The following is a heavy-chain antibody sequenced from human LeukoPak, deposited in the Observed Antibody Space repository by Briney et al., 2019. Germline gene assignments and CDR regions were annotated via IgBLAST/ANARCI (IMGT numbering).Heavy chain of an antibody. CDR1: GASISSGGYY. J-gene: IGHJ4*02. D-gene: IGHD5-24*01. V-gene: IGHV4-30-4*01. CDR3: ARDGYNSGYFDY. CDR2: IYYSRST. Sequence: SETLSLTCTVSGASISSGGYYWNWIRQPPGKGLEWIGYIYYSRSTSYSPSLKSRLTISVDTSMNQFSLKLSSVTAADTAVYYCARDGYNSGYFDYWGQGTLVTVSS.